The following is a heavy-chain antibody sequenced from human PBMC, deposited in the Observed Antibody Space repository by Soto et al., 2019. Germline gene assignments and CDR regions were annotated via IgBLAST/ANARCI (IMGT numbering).Heavy chain of an antibody. CDR3: AREYSSSSGHDYYYGMDV. CDR1: GGSISSSSYY. J-gene: IGHJ6*02. Sequence: SETLSLTCTVSGGSISSSSYYWGWIRQPPGKGLEWIGSIYYSGSTYYNPSLKSRVTISVDTSKNHFSLKLSSVTAADTAVYYCAREYSSSSGHDYYYGMDVWGQGTTVTVSS. CDR2: IYYSGST. V-gene: IGHV4-39*02. D-gene: IGHD6-6*01.